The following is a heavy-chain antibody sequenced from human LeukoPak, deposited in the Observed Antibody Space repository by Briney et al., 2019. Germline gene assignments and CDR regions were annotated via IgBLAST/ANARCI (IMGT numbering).Heavy chain of an antibody. J-gene: IGHJ5*02. CDR1: GYTFTSYD. V-gene: IGHV1-8*01. CDR2: MNPNSGNT. CDR3: ARGYRRTLNWFDP. Sequence: ASVKVSCKASGYTFTSYDINWVRQATGQGLEWMGWMNPNSGNTGYAQKFQGRVTMTRNTSISTACMELSSLRSEDTAVYYCARGYRRTLNWFDPWGQGTLVTVSS. D-gene: IGHD2-2*01.